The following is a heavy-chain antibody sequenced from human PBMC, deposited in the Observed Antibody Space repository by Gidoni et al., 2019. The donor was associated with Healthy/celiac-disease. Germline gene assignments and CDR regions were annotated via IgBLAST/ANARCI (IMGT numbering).Heavy chain of an antibody. CDR3: ARGEVPADRYYYYYGMDV. Sequence: EVQLVESGGGLVQPGGSLRLSCAASGFTFSRHWMHWVRQAPGKGLVWVSRINSDGSSTSYADSVKGRFTISRDNAKNTLYLQMNSLRAEDTAVYYCARGEVPADRYYYYYGMDVWGQGTTVTVSS. V-gene: IGHV3-74*01. J-gene: IGHJ6*02. CDR1: GFTFSRHW. D-gene: IGHD2-2*01. CDR2: INSDGSST.